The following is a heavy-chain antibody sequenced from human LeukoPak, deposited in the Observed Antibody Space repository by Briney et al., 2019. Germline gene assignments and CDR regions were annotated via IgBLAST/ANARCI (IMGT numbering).Heavy chain of an antibody. CDR1: GFTFSNAW. CDR2: IKSKTDGGKT. J-gene: IGHJ6*04. CDR3: TSAKQLVFSGYYYYGMDV. V-gene: IGHV3-15*01. Sequence: PGGSLRLSCAASGFTFSNAWMSWVRQAPGKGLEWVGRIKSKTDGGKTDYAAPVKGRFTISRDDSKNTLYLQMNSLKTEDTAVYYCTSAKQLVFSGYYYYGMDVWGKGTTVTVSS. D-gene: IGHD6-13*01.